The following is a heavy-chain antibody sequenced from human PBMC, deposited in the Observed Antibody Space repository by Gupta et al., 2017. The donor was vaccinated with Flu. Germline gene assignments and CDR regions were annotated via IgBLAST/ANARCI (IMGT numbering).Heavy chain of an antibody. D-gene: IGHD2-15*01. J-gene: IGHJ4*02. CDR2: ISYDGSNK. CDR3: AGEGGARGYCSGGSCYQDY. V-gene: IGHV3-30*03. CDR1: GFTFSSYG. Sequence: QVQLVESGGGVVQPGRSLRLSCAAPGFTFSSYGLHWVRQAPGQGLEWVAVISYDGSNKYYADSVKGRFTISRDNSKNTLYLQMNSLRAEDTAVYYCAGEGGARGYCSGGSCYQDYWGQGTLVTVSS.